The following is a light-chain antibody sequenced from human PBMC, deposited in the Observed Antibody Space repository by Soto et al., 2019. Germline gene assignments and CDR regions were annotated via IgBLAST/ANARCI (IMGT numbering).Light chain of an antibody. CDR3: QQSYSIPWT. V-gene: IGKV1-39*01. CDR2: GAS. J-gene: IGKJ1*01. Sequence: DIQMTQSPSSLSASVGDGITITCRASQSISRYLNWYQQKPGKAPKLLIYGASILQRGVPSTFSGSGSGTDFTLTIRSLQPEYFATYFCQQSYSIPWTFGQGTTVDVK. CDR1: QSISRY.